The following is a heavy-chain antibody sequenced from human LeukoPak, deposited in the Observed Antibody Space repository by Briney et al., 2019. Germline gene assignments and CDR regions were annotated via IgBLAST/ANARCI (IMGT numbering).Heavy chain of an antibody. V-gene: IGHV3-23*01. J-gene: IGHJ4*02. CDR2: ISGSGGST. Sequence: GGSLRLSCAASGFTFSSYAMSWVRQAPGKGLEWVSAISGSGGSTYYADSVKGRFTISRDNSKNTLYLQMNSLRAEDTAVYYCARAIGYSYGSDYWGQGTLVTVSS. CDR1: GFTFSSYA. D-gene: IGHD5-18*01. CDR3: ARAIGYSYGSDY.